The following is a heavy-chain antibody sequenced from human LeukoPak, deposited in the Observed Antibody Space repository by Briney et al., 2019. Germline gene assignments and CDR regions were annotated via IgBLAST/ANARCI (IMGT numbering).Heavy chain of an antibody. J-gene: IGHJ4*02. CDR3: ATWRVPGYFDY. V-gene: IGHV3-66*02. Sequence: GGSLRLSCAASGFTLSNNYMSWVRQAPGEGVEGVSVIFSGGGTYYADSVKGRFTISRDNSKNTLYLQMNSLRPEDTAVYFCATWRVPGYFDYWGQGTLLTVSS. CDR1: GFTLSNNY. CDR2: IFSGGGT. D-gene: IGHD3-3*01.